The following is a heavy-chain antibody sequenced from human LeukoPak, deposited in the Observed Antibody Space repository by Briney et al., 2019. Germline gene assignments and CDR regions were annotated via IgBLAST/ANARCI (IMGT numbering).Heavy chain of an antibody. J-gene: IGHJ4*02. CDR3: ARDYGDYYDSSGFDY. D-gene: IGHD3-22*01. CDR1: GFTVSSNY. V-gene: IGHV3-53*01. CDR2: IYSGGST. Sequence: PGGSLRLSCAASGFTVSSNYMSWVRQAPGKGLEWVSVIYSGGSTYYADSVKGRFTISRDDSKNTLYLQMNSLRAEDTAVYYCARDYGDYYDSSGFDYWGQGTLVTVSS.